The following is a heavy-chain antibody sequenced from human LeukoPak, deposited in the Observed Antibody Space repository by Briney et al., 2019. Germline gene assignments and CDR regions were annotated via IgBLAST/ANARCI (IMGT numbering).Heavy chain of an antibody. CDR1: GGSISSGSYY. CDR2: IYYSGST. Sequence: SETLSLTCTVSGGSISSGSYYWSWIRQPAGKGLEWIGSIYYSGSTYYNPSLKSRVTISVDTSKNQFSLKLSSVTAADTAVYYCASQTSGSYYVDYFDYWGQGTLVTVSS. V-gene: IGHV4-39*07. CDR3: ASQTSGSYYVDYFDY. D-gene: IGHD1-26*01. J-gene: IGHJ4*02.